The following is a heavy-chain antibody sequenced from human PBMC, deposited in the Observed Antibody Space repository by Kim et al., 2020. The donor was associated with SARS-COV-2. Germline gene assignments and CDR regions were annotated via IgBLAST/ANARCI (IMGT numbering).Heavy chain of an antibody. D-gene: IGHD6-13*01. CDR1: GFTFSSYA. CDR2: IYSGGSST. V-gene: IGHV3-23*03. J-gene: IGHJ4*01. CDR3: TKGHSSSWYAPPFDY. Sequence: GGSLRLSCAASGFTFSSYAMSWVRQAPGKGLEWVSVIYSGGSSTYYADSVKGRFTISRDNSKNTLYLQMNSLRAEDPAVYYFTKGHSSSWYAPPFDYWG.